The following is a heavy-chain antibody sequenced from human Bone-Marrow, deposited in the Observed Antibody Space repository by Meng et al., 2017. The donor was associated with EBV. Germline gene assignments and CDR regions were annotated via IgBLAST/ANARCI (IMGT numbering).Heavy chain of an antibody. V-gene: IGHV4-59*13. CDR3: ARGGRDYSDYSWFDL. D-gene: IGHD4-11*01. CDR2: IYYSGTT. J-gene: IGHJ5*02. Sequence: GQLQESGPGLVKPSETLSLTCTVSGGSMSSYYWSWIRQPSGKGLEWIGYIYYSGTTNYNPSLKSRVTISVDTSKNQFSLDLSYVTAADTAVYYCARGGRDYSDYSWFDLWGQGTLVTVSS. CDR1: GGSMSSYY.